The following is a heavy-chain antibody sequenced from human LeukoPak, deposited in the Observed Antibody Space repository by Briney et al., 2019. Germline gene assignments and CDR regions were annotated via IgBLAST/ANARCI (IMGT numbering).Heavy chain of an antibody. V-gene: IGHV3-7*01. CDR1: LFSFCTYW. CDR3: ARVSSTRFFDY. CDR2: IKQDGRER. J-gene: IGHJ4*02. Sequence: PGGSLRVSCAAPLFSFCTYWLTWVRQAPGKGVEWVANIKQDGRERYYVESVKGPFAISRDNAKNSLYLLMNSLRAEDTAVYYCARVSSTRFFDYWGQGALVTVSS. D-gene: IGHD3-3*01.